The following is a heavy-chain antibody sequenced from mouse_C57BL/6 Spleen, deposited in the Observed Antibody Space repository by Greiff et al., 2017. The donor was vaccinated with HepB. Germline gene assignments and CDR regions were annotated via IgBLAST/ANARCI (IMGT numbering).Heavy chain of an antibody. J-gene: IGHJ1*03. V-gene: IGHV5-15*01. CDR1: GFTFSDYG. CDR3: ARAPSYSNYWYFDV. D-gene: IGHD2-5*01. CDR2: ISNLAYSI. Sequence: EVHLVESGGGLVQPGGSLKLSCAASGFTFSDYGMAWVRQAPRKGPEWVAFISNLAYSIYYADTVTGRFTISRENAKNTLYLEMSSLRSEDTAMYYCARAPSYSNYWYFDVWGTGTTVTVSS.